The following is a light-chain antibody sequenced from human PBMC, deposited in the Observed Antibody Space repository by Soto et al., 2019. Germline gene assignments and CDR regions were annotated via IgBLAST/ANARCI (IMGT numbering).Light chain of an antibody. J-gene: IGKJ4*01. Sequence: EIVLTQSPGTLSLSPGERATLSCRASQSVSSSYLAWYQQKPGQAPRLRIYGASSRATGIPDRFSGSGSGTDFNLTISRLEPEDFAVYYCQQYGSSPLTFGGGTKVEIK. CDR1: QSVSSSY. CDR2: GAS. CDR3: QQYGSSPLT. V-gene: IGKV3-20*01.